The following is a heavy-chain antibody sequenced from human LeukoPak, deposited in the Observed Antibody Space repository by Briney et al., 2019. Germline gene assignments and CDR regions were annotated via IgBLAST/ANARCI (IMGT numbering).Heavy chain of an antibody. J-gene: IGHJ6*02. V-gene: IGHV1-2*02. Sequence: GASVKVSCKASGYTFTGYYTHWVRQAPGQGLEWMGWINPNSGGTNYAQKFQGRVTMTRDTSISTAYMELSRLRSDDTAVYYCARDGYCSGGSCYSGVDYGMDVWGQGTTVTVSS. CDR1: GYTFTGYY. CDR3: ARDGYCSGGSCYSGVDYGMDV. CDR2: INPNSGGT. D-gene: IGHD2-15*01.